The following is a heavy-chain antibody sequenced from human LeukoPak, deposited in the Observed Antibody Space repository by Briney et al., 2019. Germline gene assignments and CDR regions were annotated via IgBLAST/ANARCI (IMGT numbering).Heavy chain of an antibody. CDR2: IYSGGST. Sequence: TGGSLRLSCAASGFTVSSNYMSWVRQAPGKGLEWVSVIYSGGSTYYADSVKGRFTISRHNSKNTLYLQMNSLRAEDTAVYYCARGQSDYYGSGRKAGVRFDPWGQGTLVTVSS. CDR1: GFTVSSNY. J-gene: IGHJ5*02. D-gene: IGHD3-10*01. CDR3: ARGQSDYYGSGRKAGVRFDP. V-gene: IGHV3-53*04.